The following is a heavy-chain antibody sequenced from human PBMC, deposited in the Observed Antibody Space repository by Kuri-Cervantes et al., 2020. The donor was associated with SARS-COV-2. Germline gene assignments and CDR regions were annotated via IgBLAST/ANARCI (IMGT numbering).Heavy chain of an antibody. V-gene: IGHV4-39*01. CDR2: IYYSGST. D-gene: IGHD5-12*01. CDR1: GGSISSSSYY. CDR3: ARARSRGYDYGY. J-gene: IGHJ4*02. Sequence: SETLSLTCTVSGGSISSSSYYWGWIRQPPGKGLEWIGSIYYSGSTYYNPSLKSRVTISVDTSKNQFSLKQSSVTAADTAVYYCARARSRGYDYGYWGQGTLVTVSS.